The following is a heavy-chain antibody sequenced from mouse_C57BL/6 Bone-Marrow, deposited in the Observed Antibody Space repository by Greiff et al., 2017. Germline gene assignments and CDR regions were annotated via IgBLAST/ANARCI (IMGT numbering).Heavy chain of an antibody. D-gene: IGHD2-12*01. CDR1: GYTFTSYW. CDR2: IYPSDSET. J-gene: IGHJ3*01. CDR3: ARSLLYSSEGWFAY. V-gene: IGHV1-61*01. Sequence: VQLQQPGAELVRPGSSVKLSCKASGYTFTSYWMDWVKQRPGQGLEWIGNIYPSDSETHYNQKFKDKATLTVDKSSSTAYRQLSSLTSEDSAVYYCARSLLYSSEGWFAYWGQGTLVTVSA.